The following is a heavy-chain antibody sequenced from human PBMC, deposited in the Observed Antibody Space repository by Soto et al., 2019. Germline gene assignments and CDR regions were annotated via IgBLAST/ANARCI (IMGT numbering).Heavy chain of an antibody. D-gene: IGHD3-3*01. J-gene: IGHJ4*02. CDR2: IIPIFGTA. V-gene: IGHV1-69*13. CDR3: ARGPFMDFSSGYYSPRFDY. Sequence: GASVKVSCKASGGTFSSYAISWVRQAPGQGLEWMGGIIPIFGTANYAQKFQGRVTITADESTSTAYMELSSLRSEDTAVYYCARGPFMDFSSGYYSPRFDYWGQGTLVTVSS. CDR1: GGTFSSYA.